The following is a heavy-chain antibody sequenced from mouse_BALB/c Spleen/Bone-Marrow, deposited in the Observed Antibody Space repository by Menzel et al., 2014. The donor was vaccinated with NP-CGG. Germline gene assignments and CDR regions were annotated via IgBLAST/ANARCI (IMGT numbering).Heavy chain of an antibody. Sequence: QVQLQQSGPELVRPGESVKISCKGSGFTFTDYAMHWVKRSHAKSLEWIGVISIYYDNTNYNQKFKGKATMTVDKSSSTAYTELARLTSEDSAIYYCARGIRLPLDYWGQGTTLTVSS. CDR2: ISIYYDNT. D-gene: IGHD1-2*01. CDR3: ARGIRLPLDY. CDR1: GFTFTDYA. V-gene: IGHV1-67*01. J-gene: IGHJ2*01.